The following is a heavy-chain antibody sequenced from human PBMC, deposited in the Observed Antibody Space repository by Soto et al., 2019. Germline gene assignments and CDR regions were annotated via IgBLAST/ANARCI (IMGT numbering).Heavy chain of an antibody. Sequence: PGGSLRLPCTPSGFTFSSDSMNWVRQAPGKGLEWVSYISSSSSTIYYADSVKGRFTISRDNAKKSLYLQMNSLRDEDTAVYYCAREAGYSSGWYFDYWGQGTLVTVSS. CDR1: GFTFSSDS. CDR2: ISSSSSTI. CDR3: AREAGYSSGWYFDY. J-gene: IGHJ4*02. V-gene: IGHV3-48*02. D-gene: IGHD6-19*01.